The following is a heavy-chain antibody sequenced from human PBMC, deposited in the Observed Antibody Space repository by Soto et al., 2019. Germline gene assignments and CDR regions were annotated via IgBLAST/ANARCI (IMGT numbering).Heavy chain of an antibody. CDR2: TYYRSKWYN. V-gene: IGHV6-1*01. CDR3: ARGEQYSGRSFDY. Sequence: QVQLQQSGPGLVKPSQTLSVTCGISVDSVSSNSAPWNWLRQSPSRGLEWLGRTYYRSKWYNDYAVSVESRITSHPDTSKDHFSLQLNFVTPEATAVYFCARGEQYSGRSFDYWGQRTLVTVS. J-gene: IGHJ4*02. D-gene: IGHD1-26*01. CDR1: VDSVSSNSAP.